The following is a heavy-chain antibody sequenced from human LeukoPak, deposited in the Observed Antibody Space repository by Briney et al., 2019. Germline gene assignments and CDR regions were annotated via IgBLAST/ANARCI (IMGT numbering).Heavy chain of an antibody. J-gene: IGHJ4*02. CDR1: GGPFSGYY. Sequence: SETLSLTCAVYGGPFSGYYWSWIRQPPGKGLEWIGEINHSGSTNYNPSLKSRVTISVDTSKNQFSLKLSSVTAADTAVYYCARVLAVAGTPFDYWGQGTLVTVSS. V-gene: IGHV4-34*01. CDR3: ARVLAVAGTPFDY. CDR2: INHSGST. D-gene: IGHD6-19*01.